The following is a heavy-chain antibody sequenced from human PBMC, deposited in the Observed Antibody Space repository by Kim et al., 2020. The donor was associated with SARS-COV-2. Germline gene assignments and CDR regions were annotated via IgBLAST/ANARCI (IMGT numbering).Heavy chain of an antibody. CDR1: GFTFSSYS. V-gene: IGHV3-21*01. CDR3: ARDARNPHCSSTSCSIDY. J-gene: IGHJ4*02. D-gene: IGHD2-2*01. Sequence: GGSLRLSCAASGFTFSSYSMNWVRQAPGKGLEWVSSISSSSSYIYYADSVKDRFTISRDNAKNSLYLQMNSLRAEDTAVYYCARDARNPHCSSTSCSIDYWGQGTLVTVSS. CDR2: ISSSSSYI.